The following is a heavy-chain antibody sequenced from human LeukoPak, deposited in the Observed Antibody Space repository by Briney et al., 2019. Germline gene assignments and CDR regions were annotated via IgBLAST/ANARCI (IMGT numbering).Heavy chain of an antibody. CDR2: ISSSNTYI. D-gene: IGHD3-10*01. CDR3: AREGKTFVETPTFDC. Sequence: PGGSLRLSCAASGFTLNYYSLSWVRQAPGKGVEWVSSISSSNTYIYYADSVKGRFTISRDNAKDSLYLQMNSLRADDTAVYYCAREGKTFVETPTFDCWGQGTLVTVSS. V-gene: IGHV3-21*01. CDR1: GFTLNYYS. J-gene: IGHJ4*02.